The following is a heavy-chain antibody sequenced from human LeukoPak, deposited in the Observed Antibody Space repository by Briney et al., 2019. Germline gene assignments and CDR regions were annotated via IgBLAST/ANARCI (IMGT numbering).Heavy chain of an antibody. V-gene: IGHV3-74*03. CDR3: AKGGTTVVDY. Sequence: PGGSLRLSCAASGFTFSNYWIHWVRQAPGKGLVWVSRINGDGSSTTYADSVKGRFTISRDNAKNTLYLQMSSLRAEDTAVYYCAKGGTTVVDYWGQGTLLTVSS. J-gene: IGHJ4*02. CDR2: INGDGSST. D-gene: IGHD4-23*01. CDR1: GFTFSNYW.